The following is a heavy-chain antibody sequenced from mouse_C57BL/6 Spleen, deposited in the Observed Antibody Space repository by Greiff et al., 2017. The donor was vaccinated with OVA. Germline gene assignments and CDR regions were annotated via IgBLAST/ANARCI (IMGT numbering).Heavy chain of an antibody. V-gene: IGHV1-47*01. J-gene: IGHJ4*01. D-gene: IGHD2-3*01. CDR3: ARNGYYPYYAMDY. CDR1: GYTFTTYP. Sequence: VKLVESGAELVKPGASVKMSCKASGYTFTTYPIEWMKQNHGKSLEWIGNFHPYNDDTKYNEKFKGKATLTVEKSSSTVYLELSRLTSDDSAVYYCARNGYYPYYAMDYWGQGTSVTVSS. CDR2: FHPYNDDT.